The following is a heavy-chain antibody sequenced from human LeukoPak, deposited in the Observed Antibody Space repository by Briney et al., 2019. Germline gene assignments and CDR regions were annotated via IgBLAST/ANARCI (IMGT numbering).Heavy chain of an antibody. D-gene: IGHD6-13*01. CDR3: ARDWGHSSWYSIDY. V-gene: IGHV4-39*07. Sequence: SETLSLTCTVSGGSISSSSYYWGWIRQPPGKGLEWIGSIYYSGSTYYNPSLKSRVTISVDTSKNQFSLKLSSVTAADTAVYYCARDWGHSSWYSIDYWGQGTLVTVSS. CDR2: IYYSGST. CDR1: GGSISSSSYY. J-gene: IGHJ4*02.